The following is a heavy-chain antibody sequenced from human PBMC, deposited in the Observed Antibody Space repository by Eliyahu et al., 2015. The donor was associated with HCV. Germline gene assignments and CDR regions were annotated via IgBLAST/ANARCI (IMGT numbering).Heavy chain of an antibody. CDR1: GGSXSSYY. Sequence: QVQLQESGPGLVKPSETLSLTCTVSGGSXSSYYWSWIRQPAGKGLEWIGRIYTSGSTNYNPSLKSRVTMSVDTSKNQFSLKLSSVTAADTAVYYCARGRPDYDFWSGALNWFDPWGQGTLVTVSS. V-gene: IGHV4-4*07. J-gene: IGHJ5*02. D-gene: IGHD3-3*01. CDR3: ARGRPDYDFWSGALNWFDP. CDR2: IYTSGST.